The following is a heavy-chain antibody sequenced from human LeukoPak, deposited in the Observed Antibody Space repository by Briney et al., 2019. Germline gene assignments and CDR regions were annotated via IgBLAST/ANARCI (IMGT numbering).Heavy chain of an antibody. CDR3: AKELYSGSYYAVRAFDY. CDR1: GFTFSSYD. CDR2: IRYDGSSK. J-gene: IGHJ4*02. V-gene: IGHV3-30*02. Sequence: PGGSLRLSCAASGFTFSSYDMHWVRQAPGKGLEWVAFIRYDGSSKYYADSVKGRFTISRDNSKNTLYLQMNSLRAEDTAVYYCAKELYSGSYYAVRAFDYWGQGTLVTVSS. D-gene: IGHD1-26*01.